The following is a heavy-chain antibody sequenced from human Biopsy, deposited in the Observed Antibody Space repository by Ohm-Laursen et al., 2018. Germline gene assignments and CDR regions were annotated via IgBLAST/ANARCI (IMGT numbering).Heavy chain of an antibody. CDR1: GDSVSNNDAA. V-gene: IGHV6-1*01. Sequence: TLSLTCAISGDSVSNNDAAWNWIRQSPSRGLEWLGRTYYRTKWYSDSAVSVKSRITISVDTSKNQFSLHLKSVSPDDTAVYYCARETPTGIPLNWLDPWGQGTLVIVST. CDR3: ARETPTGIPLNWLDP. J-gene: IGHJ5*02. CDR2: TYYRTKWYS. D-gene: IGHD5-18*01.